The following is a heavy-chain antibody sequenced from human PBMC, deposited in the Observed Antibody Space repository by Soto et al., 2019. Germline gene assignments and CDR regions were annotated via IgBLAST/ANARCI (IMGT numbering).Heavy chain of an antibody. Sequence: GGSLRLSCAASGFSVSDNYVTWVRQAPGKGLEWVSVIYAGGDTFYADSVKGRFTISRDTSENMVYLQMRSLTVEDTAVYHCARGLGFCSGGACYEYWGQGTVVTVSS. D-gene: IGHD2-15*01. CDR3: ARGLGFCSGGACYEY. V-gene: IGHV3-53*01. CDR2: IYAGGDT. J-gene: IGHJ4*02. CDR1: GFSVSDNY.